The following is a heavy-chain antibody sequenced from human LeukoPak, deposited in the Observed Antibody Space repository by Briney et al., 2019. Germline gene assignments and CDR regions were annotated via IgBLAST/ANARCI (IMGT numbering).Heavy chain of an antibody. CDR2: INPNSGDT. CDR1: GCTFTGYY. J-gene: IGHJ4*02. Sequence: ASVKVSCKASGCTFTGYYMHWVRQAPGQGLEWMGWINPNSGDTNYAQKFQGRVTMTRDTSISTAYMELTRLRSDDTAVYYCARATIDWNYDYWGQGTLVTVSS. V-gene: IGHV1-2*02. D-gene: IGHD1-7*01. CDR3: ARATIDWNYDY.